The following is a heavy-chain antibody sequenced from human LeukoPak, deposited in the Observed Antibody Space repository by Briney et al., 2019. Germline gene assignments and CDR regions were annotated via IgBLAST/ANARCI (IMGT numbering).Heavy chain of an antibody. CDR2: ISGSGGST. J-gene: IGHJ3*02. Sequence: GGSLRLSCAASGFTFSSYAMSWVRQAPGKGLEWVSAISGSGGSTYYADSVKGRFTISRDSSKNTLYLQMNSLRAEDTAVYYCAKDQRGITMIVVGILGAFDIWGQGTMGTVSS. CDR3: AKDQRGITMIVVGILGAFDI. CDR1: GFTFSSYA. D-gene: IGHD3-22*01. V-gene: IGHV3-23*01.